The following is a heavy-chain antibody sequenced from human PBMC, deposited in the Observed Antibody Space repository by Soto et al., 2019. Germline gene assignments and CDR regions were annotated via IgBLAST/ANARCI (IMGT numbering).Heavy chain of an antibody. Sequence: GESLKISCKGSGYSFTSYWIGWVRQMPGKGLEWMGIIYPGDSDTRYSPSFQGQVTISADKSISTAYLQWSSLKASDTAMYYCAREELAAAGKYGMDVWGQGTTVTVSS. D-gene: IGHD6-13*01. CDR1: GYSFTSYW. CDR2: IYPGDSDT. CDR3: AREELAAAGKYGMDV. V-gene: IGHV5-51*01. J-gene: IGHJ6*02.